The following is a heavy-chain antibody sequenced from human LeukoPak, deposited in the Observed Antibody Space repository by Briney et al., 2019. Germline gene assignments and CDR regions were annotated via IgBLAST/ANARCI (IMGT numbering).Heavy chain of an antibody. CDR1: GYTFISCD. Sequence: ASVNVSCKASGYTFISCDINWVRQATAQEVEGMGWMNPTSGNTGYAQTSQGSVTITRNTSISTAYMELSSLGAEDTAVYYCARVRDDDGDLFDYWGQGTLVTVSS. V-gene: IGHV1-8*01. J-gene: IGHJ4*02. CDR3: ARVRDDDGDLFDY. D-gene: IGHD4-17*01. CDR2: MNPTSGNT.